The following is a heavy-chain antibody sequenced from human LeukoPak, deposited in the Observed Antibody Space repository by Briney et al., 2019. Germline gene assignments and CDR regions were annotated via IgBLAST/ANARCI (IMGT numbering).Heavy chain of an antibody. CDR2: IYYSGST. V-gene: IGHV4-59*01. Sequence: PSETLSLTCTVSGGSISSYYWSWIRQPPGKGLEWIGYIYYSGSTNYNPSLKSRVTISVDTSKNQFSLKLSSVTAADTAVYYCARGSSSWYRSWFDPWGQGTLVTVSS. CDR3: ARGSSSWYRSWFDP. CDR1: GGSISSYY. D-gene: IGHD6-13*01. J-gene: IGHJ5*02.